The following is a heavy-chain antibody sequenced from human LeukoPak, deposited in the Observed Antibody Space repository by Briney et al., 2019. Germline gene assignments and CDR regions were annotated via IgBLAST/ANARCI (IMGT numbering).Heavy chain of an antibody. J-gene: IGHJ6*03. D-gene: IGHD2-2*01. Sequence: GASVKVSCKASGYTFTSYDINWVRQATGQGLEWMGWMNPNNGDTGYAQKFQDRVTVTSNTSISTAYMELRSLTSEDTAVYYCARELIVLEPAARRYNYYMDVWGIGTTVSVSS. CDR2: MNPNNGDT. V-gene: IGHV1-8*01. CDR1: GYTFTSYD. CDR3: ARELIVLEPAARRYNYYMDV.